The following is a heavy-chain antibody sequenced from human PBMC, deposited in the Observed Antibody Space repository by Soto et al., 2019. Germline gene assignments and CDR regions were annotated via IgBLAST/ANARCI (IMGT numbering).Heavy chain of an antibody. V-gene: IGHV4-34*01. CDR1: GGSFSGYY. D-gene: IGHD3-3*01. Sequence: QVQLQQWGAGLLKPSETLSLTCAVYGGSFSGYYWSWIRQPPGKGLEWIGEINHSGSTNYNPSLKSRVTISVATSKHQFSLKLSSVTAADTAVYYCASGRYDFWSGYRVPTYYFDYWGQGTLVTVSS. CDR3: ASGRYDFWSGYRVPTYYFDY. J-gene: IGHJ4*02. CDR2: INHSGST.